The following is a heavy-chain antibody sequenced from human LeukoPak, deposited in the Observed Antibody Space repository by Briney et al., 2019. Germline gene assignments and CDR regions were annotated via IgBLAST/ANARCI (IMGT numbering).Heavy chain of an antibody. J-gene: IGHJ4*02. CDR1: GYTFTGYY. D-gene: IGHD5-18*01. V-gene: IGHV1-2*02. CDR2: INPNSGGT. CDR3: ASIYPSGTAMVDY. Sequence: ASVKVSCKTSGYTFTGYYMHWVRQTPGQGLEWMGWINPNSGGTNYAQKFQGRVTMTRDTSTSTVYMELSRLRSDDTAVYYCASIYPSGTAMVDYWGQGTLVTVSS.